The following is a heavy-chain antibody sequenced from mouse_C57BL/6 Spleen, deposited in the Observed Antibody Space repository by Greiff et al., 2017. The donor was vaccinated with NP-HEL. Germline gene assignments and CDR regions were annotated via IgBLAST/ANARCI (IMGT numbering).Heavy chain of an antibody. CDR3: ATYGNHWYFDV. CDR1: GYAFSSSW. Sequence: QVQLQQSGPELVKPGASVKISCKASGYAFSSSWMNWVKQRPGKGLEWIGRIYPGDGDTNYNGKFKGKATLTADKSYSTAYMQLSSLTSEDSAVYFCATYGNHWYFDVWGTGTTVTVSS. D-gene: IGHD2-1*01. J-gene: IGHJ1*03. CDR2: IYPGDGDT. V-gene: IGHV1-82*01.